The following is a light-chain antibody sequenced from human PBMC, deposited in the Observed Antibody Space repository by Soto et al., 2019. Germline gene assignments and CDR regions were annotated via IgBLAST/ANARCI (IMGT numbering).Light chain of an antibody. CDR3: SSYTSSSTRHV. J-gene: IGLJ1*01. CDR1: ARDVGVYNY. Sequence: QSALTQPASVSGSPGQSITISCTGTARDVGVYNYVSWYQQHPGKAPKVLIYDVSNRPSGISHRFSGSKSGNTASLTISGLQAEDEGDYYCSSYTSSSTRHVFGTGTKLTVL. CDR2: DVS. V-gene: IGLV2-14*03.